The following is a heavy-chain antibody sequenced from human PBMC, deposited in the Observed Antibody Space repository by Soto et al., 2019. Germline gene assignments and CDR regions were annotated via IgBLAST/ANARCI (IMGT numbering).Heavy chain of an antibody. D-gene: IGHD3-9*01. CDR3: TTEDYDILRIEYYFDY. V-gene: IGHV3-15*01. CDR2: IKSKTDGGTT. CDR1: GFTFSNAW. J-gene: IGHJ4*02. Sequence: GGSLRLSCAASGFTFSNAWMSWVRQAPGKGLEWVGRIKSKTDGGTTDYAAPVKGRFTISRDDSKNTLYLQMNSLKTEDTAVYYCTTEDYDILRIEYYFDYWGQGTLVTVSS.